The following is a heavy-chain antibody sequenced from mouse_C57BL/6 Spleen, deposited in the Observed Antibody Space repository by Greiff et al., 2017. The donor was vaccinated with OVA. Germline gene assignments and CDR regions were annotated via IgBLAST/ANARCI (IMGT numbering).Heavy chain of an antibody. CDR2: IYPGSGNT. J-gene: IGHJ2*01. V-gene: IGHV1-76*01. D-gene: IGHD1-1*01. CDR3: ERGGRYYGSGDY. Sequence: QVHVKQSGAELVRPGASVKLSCKASGYTFTDYYINWVKQRPGQGLEWIARIYPGSGNTYYNEKFKGKATLTAEKSSSTAYMQLSSLTSEDSAVYFCERGGRYYGSGDYGGQGPTLTVSS. CDR1: GYTFTDYY.